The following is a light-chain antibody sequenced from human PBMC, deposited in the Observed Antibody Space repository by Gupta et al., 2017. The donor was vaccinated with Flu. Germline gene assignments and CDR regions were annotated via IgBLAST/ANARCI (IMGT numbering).Light chain of an antibody. CDR1: QTILSSSNNKNY. CDR3: QHDDDSLLT. J-gene: IGKJ4*01. CDR2: WAS. V-gene: IGKV4-1*01. Sequence: DIVMTQSPDSLAVSLGERATINCKSSQTILSSSNNKNYLAWYQQKPGQPPKLLIHWASTRESGVPDRFSGSGSGTDFTLTISSLQAEDVAVYYCQHDDDSLLTFGGGTKVEIK.